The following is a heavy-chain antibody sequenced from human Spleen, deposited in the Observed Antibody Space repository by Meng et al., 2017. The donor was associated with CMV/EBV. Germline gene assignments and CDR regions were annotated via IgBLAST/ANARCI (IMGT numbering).Heavy chain of an antibody. D-gene: IGHD6-19*01. V-gene: IGHV4-61*01. CDR1: GRFIRSRTSF. CDR2: FYYTRST. CDR3: ARGTVAGKIDY. Sequence: SPASGRFIRSRTSFWRWIRQPPGKGLEGFDDFYYTRSTNYTPSLTSRVTISVDTSKNQFSLKLSSVTAADTAVYYCARGTVAGKIDYWGQGTLVTVSS. J-gene: IGHJ4*02.